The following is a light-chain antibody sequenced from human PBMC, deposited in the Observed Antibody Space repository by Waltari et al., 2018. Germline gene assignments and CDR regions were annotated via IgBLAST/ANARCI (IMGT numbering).Light chain of an antibody. CDR1: SSDVGGYNY. J-gene: IGLJ1*01. CDR3: SSYATTSPYV. CDR2: DVS. V-gene: IGLV2-14*03. Sequence: QSALTQPASVAGSPGQSITVSCTGTSSDVGGYNYVSWYQQNPSTAPKLIIYDVSNRSSGVSDSLSGVKSGTAASLTISVLQAEDEADYYCSSYATTSPYVFGSGTKVTVL.